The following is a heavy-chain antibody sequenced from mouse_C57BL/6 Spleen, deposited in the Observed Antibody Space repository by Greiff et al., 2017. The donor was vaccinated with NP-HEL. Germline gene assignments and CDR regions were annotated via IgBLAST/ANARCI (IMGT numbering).Heavy chain of an antibody. CDR3: ARQAPPYDYAMDY. Sequence: DVKLQESGGGLVQPGGSLKLSCAASGFTFSDYYMYWVRQTPEKRLEWVAYISNGGGSTYYPDTVKGRFTISRDNAKNTLYLQMSRLKSEDTAMYYCARQAPPYDYAMDYWGQGTSVTVSS. D-gene: IGHD1-1*01. CDR1: GFTFSDYY. V-gene: IGHV5-12*01. J-gene: IGHJ4*01. CDR2: ISNGGGST.